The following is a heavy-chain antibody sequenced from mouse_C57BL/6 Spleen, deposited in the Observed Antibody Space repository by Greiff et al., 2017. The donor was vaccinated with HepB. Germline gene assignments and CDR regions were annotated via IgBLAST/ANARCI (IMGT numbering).Heavy chain of an antibody. CDR2: ISYDGSN. V-gene: IGHV3-6*01. Sequence: VQLKQSGPGLVKPSQSLSLTCSVTGYSITSGYYWNWIRQFPGNKLEWMGYISYDGSNNYNPSLKNRISITRDTSKNQFFLKLNSVTTEDTATYYWARGGTTVVAAHYYAMDYWGQGTSVTVSS. CDR1: GYSITSGYY. D-gene: IGHD1-1*01. J-gene: IGHJ4*01. CDR3: ARGGTTVVAAHYYAMDY.